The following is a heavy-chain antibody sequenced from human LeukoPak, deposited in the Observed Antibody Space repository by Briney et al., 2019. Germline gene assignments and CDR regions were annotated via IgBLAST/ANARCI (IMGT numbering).Heavy chain of an antibody. CDR1: GVTLRIYV. CDR3: GKAPESDYNCLDY. Sequence: GGSLRLSCAVSGVTLRIYVIQWVRQAPGKGLEWVAFIRHDGTNKYYTDSVKGRFTISRDNSKNTLYLQMNSLRPEDTPVYYCGKAPESDYNCLDYWGQGTLVTVSS. J-gene: IGHJ4*02. D-gene: IGHD4-11*01. V-gene: IGHV3-30*02. CDR2: IRHDGTNK.